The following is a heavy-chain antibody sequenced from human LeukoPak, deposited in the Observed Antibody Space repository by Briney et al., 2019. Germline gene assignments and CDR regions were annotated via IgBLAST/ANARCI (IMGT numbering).Heavy chain of an antibody. V-gene: IGHV3-48*04. CDR2: ISSSGSTI. Sequence: GGSLRLSCAASDFTFSTYWMSWIRQAPGKGLEWVSYISSSGSTIYYADSVKGRFTISRDNSKNSLYLQMNSLRAEDTAVYYCARALIGYYFDYWGQGTLVTVSS. D-gene: IGHD2-8*01. CDR3: ARALIGYYFDY. J-gene: IGHJ4*02. CDR1: DFTFSTYW.